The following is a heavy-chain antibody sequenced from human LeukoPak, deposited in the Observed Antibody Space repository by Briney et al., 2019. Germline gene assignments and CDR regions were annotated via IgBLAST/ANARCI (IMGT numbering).Heavy chain of an antibody. CDR1: GFTFSSYA. CDR3: AKGAAIGIYANFDY. J-gene: IGHJ4*02. Sequence: GGSLRLSCAASGFTFSSYAMHWVRQAPGPGLGWVSPISGSGGSTYNADSVKCRFTISRDNSKNTLYLQMNSLRAEDTAIYYCAKGAAIGIYANFDYWGQGTLVTVSS. V-gene: IGHV3-23*01. CDR2: ISGSGGST. D-gene: IGHD6-13*01.